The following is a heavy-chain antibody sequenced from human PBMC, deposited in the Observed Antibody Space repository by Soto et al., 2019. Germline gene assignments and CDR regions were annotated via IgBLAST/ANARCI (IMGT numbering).Heavy chain of an antibody. D-gene: IGHD2-8*01. CDR1: GGSISSHY. V-gene: IGHV4-59*11. Sequence: QVQLQESGPGLVKPSETLSLTCTVSGGSISSHYWSWIRQPPGKGLEWIGYIYYSGSTNYNPSLKSRVTISVDTSKNQFSLKLSSVTAADTAVYYCARCMRGYYYYMDVWGKGTTVTVSS. J-gene: IGHJ6*03. CDR2: IYYSGST. CDR3: ARCMRGYYYYMDV.